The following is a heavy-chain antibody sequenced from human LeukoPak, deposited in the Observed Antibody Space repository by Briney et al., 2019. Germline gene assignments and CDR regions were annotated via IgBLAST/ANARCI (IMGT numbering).Heavy chain of an antibody. V-gene: IGHV1-2*02. J-gene: IGHJ4*02. Sequence: ASVKVSCKASGYTFTGYYTHWVRQAPGQGLEWMGWLNPHNGDTNYVQKFQGRVTMTRDTSISTAFMELSSLRSDDTAVYYCARVDQRISFYFDYWGQGTLITVSS. CDR2: LNPHNGDT. CDR3: ARVDQRISFYFDY. D-gene: IGHD3-16*02. CDR1: GYTFTGYY.